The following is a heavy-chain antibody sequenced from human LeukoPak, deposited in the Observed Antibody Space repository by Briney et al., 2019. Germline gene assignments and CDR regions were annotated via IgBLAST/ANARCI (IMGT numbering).Heavy chain of an antibody. CDR2: MNPNSGNT. J-gene: IGHJ4*02. D-gene: IGHD4-17*01. Sequence: ASVKVSCKASGYTFTSYDINWARQATGQGLEWMGWMNPNSGNTGYAQKFQGRVTMTRNTSISTAYMELSSLRSEDTAVYYCARGIYGDYEGDYWGQGTLVTVSS. V-gene: IGHV1-8*01. CDR1: GYTFTSYD. CDR3: ARGIYGDYEGDY.